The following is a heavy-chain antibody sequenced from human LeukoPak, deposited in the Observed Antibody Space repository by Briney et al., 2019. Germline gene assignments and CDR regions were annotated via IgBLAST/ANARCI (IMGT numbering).Heavy chain of an antibody. CDR2: TRNKVNSYTT. CDR3: ARVPNTPSGYYPDY. J-gene: IGHJ4*02. Sequence: GGSLRLSCAASGFILSDHYMDWVRQAPGKGLEWVGRTRNKVNSYTTEYAASVKGRFTISRDDSKNSLYLQMNNLKTEDTAVYYCARVPNTPSGYYPDYWGQGTLVTVSS. CDR1: GFILSDHY. V-gene: IGHV3-72*01. D-gene: IGHD3-22*01.